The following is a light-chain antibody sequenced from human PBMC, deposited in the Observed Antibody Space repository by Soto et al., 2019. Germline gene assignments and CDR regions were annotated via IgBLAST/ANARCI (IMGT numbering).Light chain of an antibody. V-gene: IGKV1-5*03. J-gene: IGKJ1*01. CDR2: KAS. CDR3: QQYDSYSLRT. CDR1: QTITTS. Sequence: DIQMTQSPSTQSASVGDRVTITGRASQTITTSLAWYQQKPGKAPKLLIYKASSLESGVPSRFSGSGSGTEFTLTISSLQPDDFATYYCQQYDSYSLRTFGQGTRVEI.